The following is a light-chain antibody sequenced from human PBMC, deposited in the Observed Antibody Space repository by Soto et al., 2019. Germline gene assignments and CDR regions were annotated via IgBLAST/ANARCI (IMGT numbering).Light chain of an antibody. CDR2: DVS. Sequence: QSALTQPRSVSGSPGQSVTISCTGTSSDVGDYNYVSWYQQYPGKAPKLGIYDVSKRPSGVPDRVSGSKSGNTASLTISGLQAEDEADYYCCSFAGSYTLWVFGGGTKLTVL. CDR3: CSFAGSYTLWV. J-gene: IGLJ3*02. CDR1: SSDVGDYNY. V-gene: IGLV2-11*01.